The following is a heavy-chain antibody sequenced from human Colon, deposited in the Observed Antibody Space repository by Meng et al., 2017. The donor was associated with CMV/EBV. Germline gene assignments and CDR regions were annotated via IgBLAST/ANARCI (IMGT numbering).Heavy chain of an antibody. J-gene: IGHJ4*02. CDR1: GFSVSNSY. CDR2: VYSGGST. D-gene: IGHD1-20*01. Sequence: GESLKISCTASGFSVSNSYINWVRQAPGKGLEWVSVVYSGGSTYYADAVKGRFTVSRGNSKNTVYLQINGLRPEDTAVYYCAREGHNWTGFDYWGQGTLVTVSS. V-gene: IGHV3-66*02. CDR3: AREGHNWTGFDY.